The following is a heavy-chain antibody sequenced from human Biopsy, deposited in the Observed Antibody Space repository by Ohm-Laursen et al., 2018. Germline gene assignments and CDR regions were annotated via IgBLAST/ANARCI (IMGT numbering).Heavy chain of an antibody. Sequence: SVKVSCKASGGTFSNYAISWVRQAPGEGLEWMGGIIAVSGLVNYAPKFQGRVSITADKSTTTAYMELSNLKSEDTAVYYCATPFQYYDSWGGYPPFDHWGQGTLVTVSS. CDR1: GGTFSNYA. D-gene: IGHD3-3*01. J-gene: IGHJ4*02. CDR3: ATPFQYYDSWGGYPPFDH. V-gene: IGHV1-69*10. CDR2: IIAVSGLV.